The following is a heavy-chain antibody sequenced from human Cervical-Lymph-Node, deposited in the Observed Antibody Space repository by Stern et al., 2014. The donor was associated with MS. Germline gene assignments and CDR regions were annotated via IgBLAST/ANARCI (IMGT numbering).Heavy chain of an antibody. J-gene: IGHJ4*02. CDR2: ITPGGGST. CDR3: ARDNGGWSVDS. CDR1: GYTFTSNK. D-gene: IGHD6-19*01. V-gene: IGHV1-46*01. Sequence: VQLVESGAEVKKPGASVKVSCKAFGYTFTSNKMHWVRQAPGQRLEWMGIITPGGGSTRYAQKRQGRVTMTRDTSTSTVYMELTSLRSDDTAVYSCARDNGGWSVDSWGQGTLVIVSS.